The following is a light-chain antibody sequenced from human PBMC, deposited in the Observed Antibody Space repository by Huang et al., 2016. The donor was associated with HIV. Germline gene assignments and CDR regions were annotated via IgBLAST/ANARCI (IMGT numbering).Light chain of an antibody. Sequence: EIVLTQSPGTLSLSPGERATLSCRASQRVSSSYLAWYQQKPGQAPRLLIYGASNRATDIPDRCSGSGSGTDFTLTISRLEPEDFAVYYWQQYDDSPLTFGGGTKVEIK. J-gene: IGKJ4*01. CDR2: GAS. CDR3: QQYDDSPLT. CDR1: QRVSSSY. V-gene: IGKV3-20*01.